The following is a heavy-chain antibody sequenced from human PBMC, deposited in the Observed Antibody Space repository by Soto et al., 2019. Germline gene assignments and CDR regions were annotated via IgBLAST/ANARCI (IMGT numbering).Heavy chain of an antibody. J-gene: IGHJ6*02. V-gene: IGHV3-13*01. CDR3: ARTGRDFYGMEV. Sequence: GGSLRLSCATSGFIFRNYDIHWVRQPTGKGLEWVSGISPAGDADYTDSVRGRFTISRESAKTSVYLQMNNLRGGDTAVYYCARTGRDFYGMEVWGQGTSVTVSS. D-gene: IGHD1-1*01. CDR1: GFIFRNYD. CDR2: ISPAGDA.